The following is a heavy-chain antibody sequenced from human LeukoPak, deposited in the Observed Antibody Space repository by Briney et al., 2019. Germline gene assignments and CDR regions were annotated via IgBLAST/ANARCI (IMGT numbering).Heavy chain of an antibody. D-gene: IGHD6-6*01. CDR3: ASGTKYSSSFYQYFDY. Sequence: ASVKVSCKASGGTFSSYAISWVRQAPGLGLEWMGGIIPIFGTANYAQKFQGRVTITADESTSTAYMELSSLRSEDTAVYYCASGTKYSSSFYQYFDYWGQGTLVTVSS. CDR2: IIPIFGTA. J-gene: IGHJ4*02. V-gene: IGHV1-69*13. CDR1: GGTFSSYA.